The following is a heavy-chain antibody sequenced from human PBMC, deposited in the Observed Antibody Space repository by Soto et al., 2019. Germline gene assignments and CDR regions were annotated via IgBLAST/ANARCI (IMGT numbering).Heavy chain of an antibody. J-gene: IGHJ6*02. CDR3: ERCDYGYDMDV. Sequence: QRQLQESGPGLVKPSETLSLSCTVSAGSISSNTHYWGWIRQPPGKVLAWIGSIFYSGSTYYNPSLKSRVTITLDTSKNQFPLKLSSVTAADTALYYCERCDYGYDMDVCGQGTTVTVSS. D-gene: IGHD4-17*01. V-gene: IGHV4-39*01. CDR2: IFYSGST. CDR1: AGSISSNTHY.